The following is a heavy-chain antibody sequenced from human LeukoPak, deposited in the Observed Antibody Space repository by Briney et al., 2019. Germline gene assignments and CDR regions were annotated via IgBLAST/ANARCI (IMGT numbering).Heavy chain of an antibody. D-gene: IGHD3-22*01. Sequence: ASVKVSCKASGGTFSSYAISWVRQATGQGLEWMGWMNPNSGNTGYAQKFQGRVTMTRNTSISTAYMELSSLRSEDTAVYYCARVRFDSSGYYNFDYWGQGTLVTVSS. CDR2: MNPNSGNT. V-gene: IGHV1-8*02. CDR1: GGTFSSYA. CDR3: ARVRFDSSGYYNFDY. J-gene: IGHJ4*02.